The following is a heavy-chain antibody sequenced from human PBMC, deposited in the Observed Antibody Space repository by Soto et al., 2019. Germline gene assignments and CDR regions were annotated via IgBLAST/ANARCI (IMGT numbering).Heavy chain of an antibody. CDR3: ASHRGSWGSFRYRWFDP. Sequence: PSETLSLTCAVYGGSLSSYHWSWIRQSPGKGLEWFGEIIESGGTNYSPSLKSRVTISVDTSKNQFSLTLNSVTAADTAVYYCASHRGSWGSFRYRWFDPWGQGTVVTVS. V-gene: IGHV4-34*12. J-gene: IGHJ5*02. CDR1: GGSLSSYH. CDR2: IIESGGT. D-gene: IGHD3-16*02.